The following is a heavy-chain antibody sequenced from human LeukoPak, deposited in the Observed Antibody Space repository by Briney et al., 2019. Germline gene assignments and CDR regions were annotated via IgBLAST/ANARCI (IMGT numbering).Heavy chain of an antibody. V-gene: IGHV1-18*01. J-gene: IGHJ4*02. CDR1: GYTFTSYD. D-gene: IGHD6-6*01. Sequence: ASVKVSCKASGYTFTSYDINWARQAPGQGLEWMGWISAYNGNTNYAQKLQGRVTMTTDTSTSTAYMELRSLRSDDTAVYYCAVSGQLGDYFDYWGQGTLVTVSS. CDR2: ISAYNGNT. CDR3: AVSGQLGDYFDY.